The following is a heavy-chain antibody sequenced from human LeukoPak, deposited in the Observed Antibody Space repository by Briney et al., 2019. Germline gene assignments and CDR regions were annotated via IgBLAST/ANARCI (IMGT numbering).Heavy chain of an antibody. CDR1: GFAFSSTW. CDR3: TTTRTY. Sequence: GSLRLSCAASGFAFSSTWMNWVSQAPGKGLEWVGRIKASADGGTIDYAAPVKGRFIISRDDLKDTLYLQMNSLKTEDTGIYYCTTTRTYWGQGTLVTVSS. CDR2: IKASADGGTI. V-gene: IGHV3-15*07. J-gene: IGHJ4*02.